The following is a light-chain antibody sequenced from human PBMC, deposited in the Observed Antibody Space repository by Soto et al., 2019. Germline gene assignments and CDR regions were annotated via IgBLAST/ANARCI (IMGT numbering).Light chain of an antibody. CDR1: QTVSSNY. CDR3: QQYGISSGFFT. CDR2: GAS. Sequence: EIVLTQSPGSLSLSPGERATLSCRAVQTVSSNYLAWYQQKPGQAPRLLIYGASSRATGIPDRFSGSGSGTDFTLTISRLEPEDFAVYYCQQYGISSGFFTFGPGTKVDIK. V-gene: IGKV3-20*01. J-gene: IGKJ3*01.